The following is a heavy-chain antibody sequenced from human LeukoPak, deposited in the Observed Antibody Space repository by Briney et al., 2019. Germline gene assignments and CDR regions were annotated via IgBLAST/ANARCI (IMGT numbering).Heavy chain of an antibody. CDR3: AKVLAGAGTRPLGY. J-gene: IGHJ4*02. CDR1: GFTFDKYA. D-gene: IGHD1-26*01. Sequence: PGGCLRLSCAASGFTFDKYAMSWVRQAPGKGLEWVSVISGSTGNTYYADSVQGRFIISRDTSKDMLFLQMNSLRAEDTAVYYCAKVLAGAGTRPLGYWGQGTLVTVSS. V-gene: IGHV3-23*01. CDR2: ISGSTGNT.